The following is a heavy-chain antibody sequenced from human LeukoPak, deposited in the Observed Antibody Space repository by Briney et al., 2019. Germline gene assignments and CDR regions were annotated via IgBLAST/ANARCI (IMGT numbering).Heavy chain of an antibody. D-gene: IGHD3-22*01. CDR1: GFTFDYYA. CDR3: AKDSSGYYWDY. J-gene: IGHJ4*02. Sequence: PGGSLRLSCASSGFTFDYYAMHWVRQAPGKGLEWVSLISWDGGSTYYADSVKGRFTISRDNSKNSLYLQMNSLRAEDTALYYCAKDSSGYYWDYWGQGTLVTVSS. CDR2: ISWDGGST. V-gene: IGHV3-43D*03.